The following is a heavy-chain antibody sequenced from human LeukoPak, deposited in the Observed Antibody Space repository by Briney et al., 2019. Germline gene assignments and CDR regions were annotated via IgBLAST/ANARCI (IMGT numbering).Heavy chain of an antibody. CDR1: GFSFSRHA. D-gene: IGHD2-21*02. CDR2: ISNGNT. CDR3: VREAGYCASVCLKSNWFDP. J-gene: IGHJ5*02. V-gene: IGHV3-23*01. Sequence: QPGGSLRLSCAASGFSFSRHAMSWVRQPPGKGLEWVSAISNGNTYYADAVRGRFTISRDDSKNTVYLQMNSLRDEDTALYYCVREAGYCASVCLKSNWFDPWGQGTLVTVSS.